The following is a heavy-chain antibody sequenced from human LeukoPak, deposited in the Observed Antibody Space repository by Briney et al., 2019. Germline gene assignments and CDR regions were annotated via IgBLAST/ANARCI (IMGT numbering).Heavy chain of an antibody. V-gene: IGHV1-2*02. CDR2: INPNSGGT. CDR3: ARGRPTYYYDSSGYYS. Sequence: ASVTVSCKASGYTFTGYYMHWVRQAPGQGLEWMGWINPNSGGTNYAQKFQGRVTMTRDTSISTAYMELSRLRSDDTAVYYCARGRPTYYYDSSGYYSRGQGTLVTVSS. CDR1: GYTFTGYY. J-gene: IGHJ1*01. D-gene: IGHD3-22*01.